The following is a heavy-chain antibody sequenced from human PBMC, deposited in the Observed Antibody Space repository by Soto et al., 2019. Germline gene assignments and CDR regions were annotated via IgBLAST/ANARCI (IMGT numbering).Heavy chain of an antibody. Sequence: QVQLVESGGVVVQPGRSLRLSCAASGFTFSSYAMHWVRQAPGKGLEWVAVISYDGSNKYYADSVKGRFTISRDNSKNTLYLQMNSLRAEDTAVYYCARPYYDFWSGHPLRYYGMDVWGQGTTVTVSS. CDR2: ISYDGSNK. V-gene: IGHV3-30-3*01. CDR1: GFTFSSYA. CDR3: ARPYYDFWSGHPLRYYGMDV. D-gene: IGHD3-3*01. J-gene: IGHJ6*02.